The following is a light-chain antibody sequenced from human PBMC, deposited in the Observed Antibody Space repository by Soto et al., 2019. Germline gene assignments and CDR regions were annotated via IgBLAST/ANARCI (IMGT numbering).Light chain of an antibody. Sequence: QSVLTQSPSASASLGASVRLTCTLSSGHSSYAIAWHQQQPEKGPRYLMKINSDGSHRKGDGIPDRFSGSSSGAERYLTISSLQSEDEADYYCQTWGTGPWVFSGGTKLTVL. J-gene: IGLJ3*02. CDR3: QTWGTGPWV. V-gene: IGLV4-69*01. CDR2: INSDGSH. CDR1: SGHSSYA.